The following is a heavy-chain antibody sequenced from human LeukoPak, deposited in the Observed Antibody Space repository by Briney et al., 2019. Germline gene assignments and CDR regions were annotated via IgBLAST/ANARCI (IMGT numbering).Heavy chain of an antibody. CDR3: ARSIPYGTTWYGRSDY. Sequence: GGSLRLSGAASGFPFSSYSMTCVRQAPGKGLEWVANIKPDGTTKFYVDSVKGRFTISRDNALNSLYLQMNSLRAEDTAIYYCARSIPYGTTWYGRSDYWGQGTLVTVSS. D-gene: IGHD6-13*01. CDR2: IKPDGTTK. J-gene: IGHJ4*02. V-gene: IGHV3-7*03. CDR1: GFPFSSYS.